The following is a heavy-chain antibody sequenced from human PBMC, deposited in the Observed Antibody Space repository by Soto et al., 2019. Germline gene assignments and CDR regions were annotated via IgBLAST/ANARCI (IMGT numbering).Heavy chain of an antibody. V-gene: IGHV3-30*18. CDR1: GFTFSSYG. Sequence: GGSLRLSCAASGFTFSSYGMHWVRQAPGKGLEWVAVISYDGSNKYYADSVKGRFTISRDNSKNTLYLQMNSLRAEDTAVYYCAKVRAYYDSSGVLGYWGQGTLVTVSS. D-gene: IGHD3-22*01. CDR3: AKVRAYYDSSGVLGY. J-gene: IGHJ4*02. CDR2: ISYDGSNK.